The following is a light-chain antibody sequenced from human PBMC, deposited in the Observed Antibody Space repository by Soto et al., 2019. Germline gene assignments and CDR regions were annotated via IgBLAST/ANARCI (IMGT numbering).Light chain of an antibody. CDR2: GAS. CDR3: QQYNNWAPWT. V-gene: IGKV3-15*01. J-gene: IGKJ1*01. Sequence: EIVMTQSPATLSVYPGERATLSCRASQSVSSNLAWYQQKPGQAPRLLIYGASTRATGIPARFSGSGSGTELTRTISSLQSEDFAVYYCQQYNNWAPWTFGQGTKVEIK. CDR1: QSVSSN.